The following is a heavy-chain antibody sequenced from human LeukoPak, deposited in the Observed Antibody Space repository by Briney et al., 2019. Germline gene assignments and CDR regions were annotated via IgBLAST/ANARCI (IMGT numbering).Heavy chain of an antibody. V-gene: IGHV3-64D*06. J-gene: IGHJ4*02. CDR1: GTTLSSHA. Sequence: GGSLRLSCSASGTTLSSHAMHWIRQAPGKGLEYVSAISSNGGTTYYADSVKGRFTISRDNSKNTLSLQMSSLRPEDTTVYYCVKDLGLTEYYTAFDFWGRGTLVTVSS. CDR2: ISSNGGTT. CDR3: VKDLGLTEYYTAFDF. D-gene: IGHD3-9*01.